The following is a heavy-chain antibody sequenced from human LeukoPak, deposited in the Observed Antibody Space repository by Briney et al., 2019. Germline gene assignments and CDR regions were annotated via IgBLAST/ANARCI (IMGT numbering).Heavy chain of an antibody. J-gene: IGHJ5*02. CDR2: ISWNRGSI. CDR1: GFTFDDCA. CDR3: AKGVPYDSKGWFDP. Sequence: PGGSLRLSCAASGFTFDDCAMHWLRQAPGKGLEWVSGISWNRGSIGYADSVKGRFTISRDNAKNSLYLQMNSLRAEDTALYYCAKGVPYDSKGWFDPWGQGTLVTVSS. V-gene: IGHV3-9*01. D-gene: IGHD3-22*01.